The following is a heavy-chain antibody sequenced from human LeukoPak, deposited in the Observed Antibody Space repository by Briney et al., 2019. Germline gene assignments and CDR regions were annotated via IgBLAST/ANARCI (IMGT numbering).Heavy chain of an antibody. V-gene: IGHV4-34*01. J-gene: IGHJ4*02. CDR1: GGSFIGYY. CDR2: INHSGST. CDR3: ARVYGDPPGEDY. Sequence: PSETLSLTCAVYGGSFIGYYWSWIRQPPGKGLEWIGEINHSGSTNYNPSLKSRVTISVDTSKNQFSLKLSSVTAADTAVYYCARVYGDPPGEDYWGQGTIVTVSS. D-gene: IGHD4-17*01.